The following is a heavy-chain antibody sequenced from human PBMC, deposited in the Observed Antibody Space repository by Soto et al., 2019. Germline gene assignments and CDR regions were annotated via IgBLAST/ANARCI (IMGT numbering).Heavy chain of an antibody. CDR2: FSGSGGYT. CDR3: AKDRGDYSSSYRYFDY. J-gene: IGHJ4*02. Sequence: GGSLRLSCAASGFTFSRHAMTWVRQAPGKGLEWVSGFSGSGGYTYYADSVKGRFIISRDDSKNTLYLQMNSLRAEDTAVYYCAKDRGDYSSSYRYFDYWGQGTLVTVS. V-gene: IGHV3-23*01. CDR1: GFTFSRHA. D-gene: IGHD6-6*01.